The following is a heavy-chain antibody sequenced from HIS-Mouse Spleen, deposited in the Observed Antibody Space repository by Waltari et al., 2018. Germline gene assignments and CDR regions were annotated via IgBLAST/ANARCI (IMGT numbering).Heavy chain of an antibody. CDR2: INHNRDGT. CDR3: ARDVPNCSAFDI. D-gene: IGHD2-2*01. Sequence: QVQLVQSGAEVKKPGASVKVSCKASGYTLTGYYVHWVRQAPGQGLEWMGWINHNRDGTNCVQKFQGRVTMTRDTSIRTAYMKLSSLRSDETAVYYCARDVPNCSAFDIWSQGTMVTVSS. V-gene: IGHV1-2*02. CDR1: GYTLTGYY. J-gene: IGHJ3*02.